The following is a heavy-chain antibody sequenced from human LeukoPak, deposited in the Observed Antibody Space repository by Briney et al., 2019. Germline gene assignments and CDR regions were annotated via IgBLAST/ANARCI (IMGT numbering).Heavy chain of an antibody. CDR2: ISYDGSNK. CDR1: GFTFSSYA. J-gene: IGHJ4*02. CDR3: AKDLLTGTPYYFDY. V-gene: IGHV3-30-3*01. D-gene: IGHD1-20*01. Sequence: PGGSLRLSCAASGFTFSSYAMHWVRQAPGKGLEWVAVISYDGSNKYYADSVKGRFTISRDNSKNTLYLQMDSLRAEDTAVYYCAKDLLTGTPYYFDYWGQGTLVTVSS.